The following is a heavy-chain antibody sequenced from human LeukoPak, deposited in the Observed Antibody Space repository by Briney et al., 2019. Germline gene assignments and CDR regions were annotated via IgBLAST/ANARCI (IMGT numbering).Heavy chain of an antibody. J-gene: IGHJ3*02. D-gene: IGHD4-4*01. CDR1: GFTFSSYG. Sequence: PGGSLRLSCAASGFTFSSYGMQWVRQAPGKGLEWVAVISYDGSNKYYADSVKGRFTISRDNSKNTLYPQMNSLRAEDTAVYYCAKGPFRDSNYAFAFDIWGQGTMVTVSS. CDR3: AKGPFRDSNYAFAFDI. CDR2: ISYDGSNK. V-gene: IGHV3-30*18.